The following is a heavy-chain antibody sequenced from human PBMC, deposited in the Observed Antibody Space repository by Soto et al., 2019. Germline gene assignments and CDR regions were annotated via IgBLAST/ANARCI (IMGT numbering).Heavy chain of an antibody. CDR2: ISAYNGNT. Sequence: QVQLVQSGAEVKKPGASVKVSCKASGYTFTSYGISWVRQAPGQGLEWMGWISAYNGNTNYAQKRQGRVTMTTDTSTSTAYMELRSLRSDDTAVYYCARYYCSGGSCYWEYYFDYWGQGTLVTVSS. CDR1: GYTFTSYG. D-gene: IGHD2-15*01. CDR3: ARYYCSGGSCYWEYYFDY. J-gene: IGHJ4*02. V-gene: IGHV1-18*01.